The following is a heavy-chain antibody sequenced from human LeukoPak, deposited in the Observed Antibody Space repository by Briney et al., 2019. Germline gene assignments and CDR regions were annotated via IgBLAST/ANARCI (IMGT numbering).Heavy chain of an antibody. CDR1: GFRFGSYA. CDR2: ITPVTGPT. CDR3: ATGSHGGGDY. J-gene: IGHJ4*02. Sequence: SVKVSCETSGFRFGSYAINWLRQAPGQGLEWMGAITPVTGPTNYAQKFQDRVTITAVESTDTAYMEMSGLRSEDTAVFYCATGSHGGGDYWGQGSLVIVSS. V-gene: IGHV1-69*13. D-gene: IGHD3-10*01.